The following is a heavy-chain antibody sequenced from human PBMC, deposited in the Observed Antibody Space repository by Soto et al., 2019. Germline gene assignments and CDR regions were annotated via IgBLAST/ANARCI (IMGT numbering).Heavy chain of an antibody. CDR2: INPNSGGT. CDR1: GYTFTGYY. D-gene: IGHD3-9*01. J-gene: IGHJ5*02. CDR3: ARGRYDILTAPPTLDWFDP. Sequence: GASVKVSCKASGYTFTGYYMHWVRQAPGQGLEWMGWINPNSGGTNYAQKFQGWVTMTRDTSISTAYMELSRLRSDDTAVYYCARGRYDILTAPPTLDWFDPWGQGTLVTVSS. V-gene: IGHV1-2*04.